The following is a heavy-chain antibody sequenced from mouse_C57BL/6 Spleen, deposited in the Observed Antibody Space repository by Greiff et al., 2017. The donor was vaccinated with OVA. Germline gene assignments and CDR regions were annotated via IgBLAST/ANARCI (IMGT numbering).Heavy chain of an antibody. V-gene: IGHV7-3*01. J-gene: IGHJ4*01. CDR1: GFTFTDYY. CDR2: IRNKANGYTT. Sequence: EVMLVESGGGLVQPGGSLSLSCAASGFTFTDYYMSWVRQPPGKALEWLGFIRNKANGYTTEYSASVKGRFTISRDNSQSILYLQMNALRAEDSATYYCARRGGYYDYAMDYWGQGTSVTVSS. D-gene: IGHD2-3*01. CDR3: ARRGGYYDYAMDY.